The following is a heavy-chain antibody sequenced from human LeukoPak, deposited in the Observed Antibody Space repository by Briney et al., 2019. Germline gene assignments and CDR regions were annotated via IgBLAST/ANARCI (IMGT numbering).Heavy chain of an antibody. J-gene: IGHJ5*02. CDR1: GFTFSSYS. CDR2: ISSSSSYI. CDR3: ARDYTVLNWFDP. V-gene: IGHV3-21*01. D-gene: IGHD5/OR15-5a*01. Sequence: VGSLRLSCAASGFTFSSYSMNWVRQAPGKGLEWVSSISSSSSYIYYADSVKGRFTISRDNAKNSLYLQMNSLRAEDTAVYYCARDYTVLNWFDPWGQGTLVTVSS.